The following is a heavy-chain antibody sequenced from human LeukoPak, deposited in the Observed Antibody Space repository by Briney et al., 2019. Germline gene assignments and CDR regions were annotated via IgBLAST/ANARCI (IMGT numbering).Heavy chain of an antibody. CDR1: GYTFTGYY. Sequence: ASVKVSCKASGYTFTGYYMHWVRQAPGQGLEWMGWINPNSGGTNYAQKFQGRVTMTRDTSISTAYMELSRLRSDDTAVYYCARDLGSSGYLLFYMDVWGKGTTVTVSS. CDR2: INPNSGGT. J-gene: IGHJ6*03. V-gene: IGHV1-2*02. CDR3: ARDLGSSGYLLFYMDV. D-gene: IGHD3-22*01.